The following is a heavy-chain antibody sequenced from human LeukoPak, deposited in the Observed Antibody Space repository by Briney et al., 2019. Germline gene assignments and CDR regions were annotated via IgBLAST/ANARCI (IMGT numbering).Heavy chain of an antibody. J-gene: IGHJ4*02. CDR1: GLTFSGSA. CDR3: TRLTRLGRQGGDY. V-gene: IGHV3-73*01. Sequence: GGSLRLSCAASGLTFSGSAMHWVRQASGKGLEWVGRIRSKANSYATAYAASVKGRFTISRDDSKNTAYLQMNSLKTEDTAVYYCTRLTRLGRQGGDYWGQGTLVTVSS. CDR2: IRSKANSYAT. D-gene: IGHD2-15*01.